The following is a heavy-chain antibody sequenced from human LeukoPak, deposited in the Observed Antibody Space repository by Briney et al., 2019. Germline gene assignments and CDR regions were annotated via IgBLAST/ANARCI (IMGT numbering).Heavy chain of an antibody. CDR3: SREFSIFWVVARSYMDV. Sequence: PGGSLRLSCAASGFRFSDHYINWVRQAPGKGLEWVGRTRNKAESYKTEYAASVKGRFTISRDDSKKSLYLQMNSLKTEDTAVYYCSREFSIFWVVARSYMDVWGKGTTVTVSS. D-gene: IGHD3-3*01. CDR2: TRNKAESYKT. J-gene: IGHJ6*03. CDR1: GFRFSDHY. V-gene: IGHV3-72*01.